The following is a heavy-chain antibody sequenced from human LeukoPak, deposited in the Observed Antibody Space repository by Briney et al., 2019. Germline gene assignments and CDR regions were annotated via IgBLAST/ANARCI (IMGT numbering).Heavy chain of an antibody. CDR1: GGTFSSYA. CDR2: INPSGGST. D-gene: IGHD6-13*01. V-gene: IGHV1-46*01. Sequence: ASVKVSCKASGGTFSSYAISWVRQAPGQGLEWMGIINPSGGSTSYAQKFQGRVTMTRDTSTSTVYMELSSLRSEDTAVYYCARVGSIAAAAFDIWGQGTMVTVSS. J-gene: IGHJ3*02. CDR3: ARVGSIAAAAFDI.